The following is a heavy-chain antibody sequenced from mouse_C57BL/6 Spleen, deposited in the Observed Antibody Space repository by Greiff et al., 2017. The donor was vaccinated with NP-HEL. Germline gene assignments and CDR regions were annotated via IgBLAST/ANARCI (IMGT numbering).Heavy chain of an antibody. CDR3: APSYDYGGFAY. Sequence: QVQLKQPGAELVMPGASVKLSCKASGYTFTSYWMHWVKQRPGQGLEWIGEIDPSDSYTNYNQKFKGKSTLTVDKSSSTAYMQLSSLTSEDSAVYYCAPSYDYGGFAYWGQGTLVTVSA. D-gene: IGHD2-4*01. CDR2: IDPSDSYT. V-gene: IGHV1-69*01. J-gene: IGHJ3*01. CDR1: GYTFTSYW.